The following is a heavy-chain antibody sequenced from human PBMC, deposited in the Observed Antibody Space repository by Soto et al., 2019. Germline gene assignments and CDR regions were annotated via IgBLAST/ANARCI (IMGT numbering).Heavy chain of an antibody. CDR3: ARVFGFGGMDV. V-gene: IGHV4-31*03. J-gene: IGHJ6*02. CDR1: GGSISSGGYY. CDR2: ICYSGST. D-gene: IGHD3-10*01. Sequence: PSETLSLTCTVSGGSISSGGYYWSWIRQHPGKGLEWIGYICYSGSTYYNPSLKSRVTISVDTSKNQFSLKLSSVTAADTAVYYCARVFGFGGMDVWGQGTTVTVSS.